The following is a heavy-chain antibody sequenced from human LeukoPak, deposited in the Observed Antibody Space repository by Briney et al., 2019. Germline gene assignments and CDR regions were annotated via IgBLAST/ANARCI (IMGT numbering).Heavy chain of an antibody. Sequence: SVKVSCKASGGIFSSYTISWVRQAPGQGLEWMGRIIPILGIANYAQKFQGRVTITADKSTSTACMELSSLRSEDTAVYYCARVSIVGASFDYWGQGTLATVSS. CDR2: IIPILGIA. D-gene: IGHD1-26*01. J-gene: IGHJ4*02. CDR3: ARVSIVGASFDY. V-gene: IGHV1-69*02. CDR1: GGIFSSYT.